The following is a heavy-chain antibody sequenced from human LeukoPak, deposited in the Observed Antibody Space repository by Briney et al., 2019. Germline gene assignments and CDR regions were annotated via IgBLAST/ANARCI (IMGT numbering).Heavy chain of an antibody. CDR1: GFTFSSYA. Sequence: GRCLRLSCAASGFTFSSYAMSWVSQAPGKGLEWVSAIRGRVGSSYDTASVEGRFTISVDNSKNTPYLQMNSLRAEDTAVYYCAKSAILFDWFNSGAFDIWGQGTMVTVSS. D-gene: IGHD3-9*01. CDR2: IRGRVGSS. J-gene: IGHJ3*02. V-gene: IGHV3-23*01. CDR3: AKSAILFDWFNSGAFDI.